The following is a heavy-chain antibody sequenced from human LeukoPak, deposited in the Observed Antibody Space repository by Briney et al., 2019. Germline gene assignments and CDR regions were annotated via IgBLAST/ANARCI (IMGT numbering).Heavy chain of an antibody. CDR3: ARVGWYDFWSGLFDY. Sequence: GGSLRLSCAASGFTFSDYYLTWTRQTPGKGLEWVSYIGPSGRNIYYADSVRGRFTISRDNAKNSLYLQMNSLRAEDTAVYYCARVGWYDFWSGLFDYWGQGTLVTVSS. J-gene: IGHJ4*02. V-gene: IGHV3-11*04. CDR1: GFTFSDYY. D-gene: IGHD3-3*01. CDR2: IGPSGRNI.